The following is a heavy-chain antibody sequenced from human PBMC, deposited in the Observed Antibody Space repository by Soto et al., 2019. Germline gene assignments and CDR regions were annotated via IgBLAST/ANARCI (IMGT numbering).Heavy chain of an antibody. Sequence: QVQLHESGPGLVKPSQTLSLTCTVSGGSISDDDYYWNWIRQSPGQGLEWIGHIYYNGNTYYNPSLTSSLTMALDTSQKQFSLHLTAVIAADSALYFCARATTWTSSFFFYGLDVWCQGTTVTVS. D-gene: IGHD1-1*01. CDR2: IYYNGNT. CDR3: ARATTWTSSFFFYGLDV. J-gene: IGHJ6*02. CDR1: GGSISDDDYY. V-gene: IGHV4-30-4*01.